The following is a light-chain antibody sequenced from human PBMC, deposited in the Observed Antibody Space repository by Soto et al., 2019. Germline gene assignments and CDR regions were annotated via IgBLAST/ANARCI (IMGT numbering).Light chain of an antibody. V-gene: IGLV1-44*01. J-gene: IGLJ2*01. Sequence: QSVLTQPPSASGTPGQRVTISCSGRNSNIGTNTVAWYQQFPGTAPKLLIYNNSHRPSGVPDRFSGSKSGTSASLAISGLQSEDYADYYCAAWDHSLKGVLIGGGTKLTVL. CDR1: NSNIGTNT. CDR3: AAWDHSLKGVL. CDR2: NNS.